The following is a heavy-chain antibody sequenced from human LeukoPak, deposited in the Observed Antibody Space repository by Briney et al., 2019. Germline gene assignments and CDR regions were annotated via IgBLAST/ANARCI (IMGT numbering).Heavy chain of an antibody. Sequence: SETLSLTCAVYGGSFSGYYWSWIRQPPGKGLEWSGEINHSGSTNYNPSLKSRVTISVDTSKNQFSLKLSSVPAAATAVYYCARPRVGANTFDYSGQGTLVTVSS. CDR3: ARPRVGANTFDY. CDR2: INHSGST. J-gene: IGHJ4*02. V-gene: IGHV4-34*01. CDR1: GGSFSGYY. D-gene: IGHD1-26*01.